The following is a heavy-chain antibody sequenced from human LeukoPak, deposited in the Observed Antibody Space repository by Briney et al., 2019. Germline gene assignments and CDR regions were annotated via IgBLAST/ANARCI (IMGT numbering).Heavy chain of an antibody. D-gene: IGHD2-8*01. CDR2: VDPEDGET. J-gene: IGHJ6*03. Sequence: ASVKVSCKASGYTFTGYYMHWVQQAPGKGLEWMGLVDPEDGETIYAEKFQGRVTITADTSTDTAYMELSSLRSEDTAVYYCATGRGYCTNGVCYRSYYMDVWGKGTTVTVSS. CDR1: GYTFTGYY. CDR3: ATGRGYCTNGVCYRSYYMDV. V-gene: IGHV1-69-2*01.